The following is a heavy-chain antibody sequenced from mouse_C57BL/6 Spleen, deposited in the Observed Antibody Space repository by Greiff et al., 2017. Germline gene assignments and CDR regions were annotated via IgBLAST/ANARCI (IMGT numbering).Heavy chain of an antibody. CDR1: GYTFTSYW. V-gene: IGHV1-52*01. CDR2: IDPSDSET. J-gene: IGHJ2*01. D-gene: IGHD2-4*01. Sequence: QVQLQQPGAELVRPGSSVKLSCKASGYTFTSYWMHRVKQRPIQGLEWIGNIDPSDSETHYNQKFKDKATLTVDKSSSTAYMQLSSLSSEDSSVYYCARSVYYDYDVGFDYWGQGTTLTVSS. CDR3: ARSVYYDYDVGFDY.